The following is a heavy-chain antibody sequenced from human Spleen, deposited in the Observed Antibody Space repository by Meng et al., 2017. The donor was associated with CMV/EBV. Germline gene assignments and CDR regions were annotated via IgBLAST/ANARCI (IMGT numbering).Heavy chain of an antibody. CDR1: GGSISNSNNY. J-gene: IGHJ4*02. D-gene: IGHD5-18*01. CDR3: ARHGGSVEQLWLH. Sequence: SETLSLTCTVSGGSISNSNNYWGWIRQPPGKGQEWIGTISYSGSTYYNPSLMSRVTITVDTSKNQFSLRLSSVTAADTAVYYCARHGGSVEQLWLHWGQGTLVTVSS. V-gene: IGHV4-39*01. CDR2: ISYSGST.